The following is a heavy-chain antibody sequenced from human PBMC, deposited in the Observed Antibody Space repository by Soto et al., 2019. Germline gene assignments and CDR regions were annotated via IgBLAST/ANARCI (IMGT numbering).Heavy chain of an antibody. Sequence: SETLSLTCTVSGGSTSSDNYWSWIRQPPGKGLEWIGYIYYSGSTNYNPSLKSRVTISVDTSKNQFSLKLSSVTAADTAVYYCAREGYNFDYWGQGTLVTVSS. CDR2: IYYSGST. CDR1: GGSTSSDNY. D-gene: IGHD5-18*01. J-gene: IGHJ4*02. CDR3: AREGYNFDY. V-gene: IGHV4-59*01.